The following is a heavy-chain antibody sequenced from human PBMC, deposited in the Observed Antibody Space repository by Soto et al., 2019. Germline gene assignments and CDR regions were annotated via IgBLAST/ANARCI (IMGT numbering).Heavy chain of an antibody. V-gene: IGHV3-30*18. CDR2: ISYDGSNK. CDR1: GFTFSSYG. CDR3: AKEQTIYGDAGAYAFDI. J-gene: IGHJ3*02. Sequence: QVQLVESGGGVVQPGRSLRLSCAASGFTFSSYGMYWVRQAPGKGLEWVAVISYDGSNKYYADSVKGRFTISRDNSKNTLYLQMNSLRAEDTAVYYCAKEQTIYGDAGAYAFDIWGQGTMVTVSS. D-gene: IGHD4-17*01.